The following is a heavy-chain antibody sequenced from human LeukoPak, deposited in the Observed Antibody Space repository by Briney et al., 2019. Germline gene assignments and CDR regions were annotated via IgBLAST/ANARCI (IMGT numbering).Heavy chain of an antibody. CDR3: ARDKIFAHDYYYYGMDV. CDR1: GFTFSSYA. V-gene: IGHV3-30-3*01. CDR2: ISYDGSNK. Sequence: GKSLRLSCAASGFTFSSYAMHWVRQAPGKGLEWVAVISYDGSNKYYADSVKGRFTISRDNSKNTLYLQMNSLRAEDTAVYYCARDKIFAHDYYYYGMDVWGQGTTVTVSS. J-gene: IGHJ6*02.